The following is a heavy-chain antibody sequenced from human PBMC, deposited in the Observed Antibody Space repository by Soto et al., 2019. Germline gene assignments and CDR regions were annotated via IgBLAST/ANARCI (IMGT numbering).Heavy chain of an antibody. J-gene: IGHJ3*02. CDR3: ARDFYSGYGTDAFDI. Sequence: ASVKVSCKASGYTFTSYAMHWVRQAPGQRLEWMGWINAGNGNTKYSQKFQGRVTITRDTSASTAYMELSSLRSEDTAVYYCARDFYSGYGTDAFDIWGQGTMVTVSS. V-gene: IGHV1-3*01. D-gene: IGHD5-12*01. CDR1: GYTFTSYA. CDR2: INAGNGNT.